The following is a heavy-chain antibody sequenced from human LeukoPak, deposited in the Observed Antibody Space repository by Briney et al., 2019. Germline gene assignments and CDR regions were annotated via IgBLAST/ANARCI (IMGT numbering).Heavy chain of an antibody. D-gene: IGHD6-13*01. V-gene: IGHV3-21*01. CDR1: GFTFSSYS. CDR2: ISSSSSYI. CDR3: AKGGGSSWYVRAFDY. J-gene: IGHJ4*02. Sequence: PGGSLRLSCAASGFTFSSYSMNWVRQAPGKGLEWVSSISSSSSYIYYADSVKGRFTISRDNSKNTLYLQMNSLRAEDTAVYYCAKGGGSSWYVRAFDYWGQGTLVTVSS.